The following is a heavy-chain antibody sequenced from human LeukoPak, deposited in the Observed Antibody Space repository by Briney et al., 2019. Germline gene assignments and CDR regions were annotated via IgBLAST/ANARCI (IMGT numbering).Heavy chain of an antibody. CDR1: RYTFTSYG. CDR2: ISTYNGNT. V-gene: IGHV1-18*01. CDR3: ARDGDILTCYSDFDY. J-gene: IGHJ4*02. Sequence: ASVKVSCKASRYTFTSYGISWVRQAPGQGLEWMGWISTYNGNTNYAQKLQGRVSMTTDTSTSTAYMELRSLRSGDTAVYYCARDGDILTCYSDFDYWGQGTLVTVSS. D-gene: IGHD3-9*01.